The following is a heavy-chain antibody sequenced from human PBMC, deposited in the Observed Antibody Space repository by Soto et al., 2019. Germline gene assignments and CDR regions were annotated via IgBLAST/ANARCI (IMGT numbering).Heavy chain of an antibody. CDR3: AKAWMDNARHRYFDH. Sequence: GGSLNLSCAASGFTFSSYAMSWVRQAPGKGLEWVSAISGSGGGTYYADSVKGRFTVSRDNSKNTLYLQMNSLRAEDTAVYSCAKAWMDNARHRYFDHWGQGTLVTVSS. V-gene: IGHV3-23*01. CDR1: GFTFSSYA. J-gene: IGHJ4*02. D-gene: IGHD5-12*01. CDR2: ISGSGGGT.